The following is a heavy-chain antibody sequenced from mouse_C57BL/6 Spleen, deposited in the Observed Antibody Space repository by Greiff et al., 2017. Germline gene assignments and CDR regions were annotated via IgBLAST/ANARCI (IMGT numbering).Heavy chain of an antibody. Sequence: QVQLKQSGAELAKPGASVKLSCKASGYTFTSYWMHWVKQRPGQGLEWIGYINPSSGYTKYNQKFKDKATLTADKSSSTAYMQLSSLTYEDSAVYYCARAITTVVATDYLDYWGQGTTLTVSS. CDR1: GYTFTSYW. V-gene: IGHV1-7*01. CDR3: ARAITTVVATDYLDY. D-gene: IGHD1-1*01. J-gene: IGHJ2*01. CDR2: INPSSGYT.